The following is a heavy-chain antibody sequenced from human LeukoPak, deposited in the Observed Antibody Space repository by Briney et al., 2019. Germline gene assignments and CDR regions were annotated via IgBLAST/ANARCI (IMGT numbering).Heavy chain of an antibody. D-gene: IGHD3-10*01. J-gene: IGHJ6*03. V-gene: IGHV1-46*01. CDR3: ARDKTEWFGEWPRYYYYMDV. CDR2: INPSGGST. Sequence: ASVKVSCKSSGYTFTSFLVHWVRQAPGQGLEWMGIINPSGGSTTYAQKFQGRVTMTRDTSTSTVYMELSRLRSDDTAVYYCARDKTEWFGEWPRYYYYMDVWGKGTTVTISS. CDR1: GYTFTSFL.